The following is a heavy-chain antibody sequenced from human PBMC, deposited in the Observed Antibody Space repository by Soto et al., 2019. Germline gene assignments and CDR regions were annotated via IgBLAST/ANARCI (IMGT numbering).Heavy chain of an antibody. Sequence: QVQLVQSGAEVKKPGSSVKVSCKASGGTFSSYAISWVRQAPGQGLEWMGGIIPIFGTANYAQKFQGRVTITADESTSTAYMELSSLRSEDTAVYYCAIYQLLYPIYYYYGMDVWGQGTTVTVSS. CDR1: GGTFSSYA. CDR3: AIYQLLYPIYYYYGMDV. V-gene: IGHV1-69*01. J-gene: IGHJ6*02. CDR2: IIPIFGTA. D-gene: IGHD2-2*02.